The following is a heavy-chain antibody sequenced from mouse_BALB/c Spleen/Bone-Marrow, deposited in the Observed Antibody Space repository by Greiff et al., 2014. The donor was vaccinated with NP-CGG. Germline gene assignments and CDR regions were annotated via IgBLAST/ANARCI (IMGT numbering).Heavy chain of an antibody. D-gene: IGHD1-1*01. J-gene: IGHJ3*01. CDR3: AGSTPLAY. CDR2: IYPGDDDT. V-gene: IGHV1-80*01. CDR1: GYALSRSW. Sequence: VQLQQSGAELVRPGSSVKISCKASGYALSRSWMNWVKQRPGQGLEWIGQIYPGDDDTNYSGKFKGRATLTADKSSGTAYMQLSSLTSEDSAVYFCAGSTPLAYWGQGTLVTVSA.